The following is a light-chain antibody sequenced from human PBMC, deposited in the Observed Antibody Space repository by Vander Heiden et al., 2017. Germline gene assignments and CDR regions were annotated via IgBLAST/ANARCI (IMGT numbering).Light chain of an antibody. V-gene: IGKV1-13*02. CDR2: DAT. CDR1: QGITSA. J-gene: IGKJ2*01. Sequence: AIQLTQSPSSLSTSVGARVTITCRASQGITSALAWYQQKPGKRPKLLIYDATSLETGVPLRFSGSGSGTDFTLTISSLQPEDAATYFCQQFSIYPRTFGQGTKLEIK. CDR3: QQFSIYPRT.